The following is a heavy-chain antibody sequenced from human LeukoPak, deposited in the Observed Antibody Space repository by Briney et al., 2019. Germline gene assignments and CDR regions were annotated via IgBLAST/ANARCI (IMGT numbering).Heavy chain of an antibody. D-gene: IGHD3-3*01. CDR2: ISSTTTTI. V-gene: IGHV3-48*01. J-gene: IGHJ4*02. CDR1: GFIFSDYA. CDR3: ASGYDFSSGSKRGFDN. Sequence: PGGSLRLSCAASGFIFSDYAMNWVRQAQGKGLEWISYISSTTTTIYYADSVKGRFTISRDNAKNSLFLQMNSLRAEDTAVYYCASGYDFSSGSKRGFDNWGQGTRATVSS.